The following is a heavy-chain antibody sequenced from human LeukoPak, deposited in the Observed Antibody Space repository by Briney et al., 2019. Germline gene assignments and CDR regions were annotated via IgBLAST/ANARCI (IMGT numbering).Heavy chain of an antibody. Sequence: PGGSLRLSCAASGFTFSTYAMSWVRQAPGKGLEWVSSVSGSGGNTHYADSVKGRFTISRDNSKNTLYLQMNSLRAEDTAVYYCARKTDSGGQGDYWGPGTLVTVSS. CDR2: VSGSGGNT. J-gene: IGHJ4*02. CDR1: GFTFSTYA. CDR3: ARKTDSGGQGDY. V-gene: IGHV3-23*01. D-gene: IGHD3-22*01.